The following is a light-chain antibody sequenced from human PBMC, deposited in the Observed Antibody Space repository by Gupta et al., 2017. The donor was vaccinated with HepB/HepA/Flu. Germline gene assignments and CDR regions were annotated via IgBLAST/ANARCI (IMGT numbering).Light chain of an antibody. V-gene: IGKV3-11*01. J-gene: IGKJ1*01. Sequence: DIVLTQPPATLSLSPGEGATLSCTASQSVCSYLAWYHQTVGQAPRLLIYDSSKRATGLPARFSGSSSGTYFPLTISIQAPEDFAVYYCQQCSTWPMTFGQGTKLEIK. CDR1: QSVCSY. CDR2: DSS. CDR3: QQCSTWPMT.